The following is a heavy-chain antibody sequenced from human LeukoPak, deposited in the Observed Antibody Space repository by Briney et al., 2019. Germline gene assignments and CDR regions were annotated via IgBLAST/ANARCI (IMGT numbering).Heavy chain of an antibody. CDR2: ISYDGSNK. CDR1: GFTFSSYA. V-gene: IGHV3-30-3*01. CDR3: AVVDSSGWYCHDY. Sequence: GGSLRLSCAASGFTFSSYAMHWVRQAPGKGLEWVAVISYDGSNKYYADSVKGRFTISRDNSKNTLYLQMNSLRAEDTAVYYCAVVDSSGWYCHDYWGQGTLVTVSS. J-gene: IGHJ4*02. D-gene: IGHD6-19*01.